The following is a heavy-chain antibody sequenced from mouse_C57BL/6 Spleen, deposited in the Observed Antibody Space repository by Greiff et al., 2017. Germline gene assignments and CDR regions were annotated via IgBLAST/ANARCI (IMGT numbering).Heavy chain of an antibody. CDR1: GFPFNTYA. D-gene: IGHD1-1*01. CDR3: VRDLDTTLVEGYWYFEV. V-gene: IGHV10-3*01. Sequence: EVQLVESGGGLVQPKGSLKLSCAASGFPFNTYAMHWVRQAPGKGLEWVARISSKSSSNATYYADSVKDRFTISRDDSQSMLYLQMNNLKTELTAMYYCVRDLDTTLVEGYWYFEVWGTGTTVTVSS. J-gene: IGHJ1*03. CDR2: ISSKSSSNAT.